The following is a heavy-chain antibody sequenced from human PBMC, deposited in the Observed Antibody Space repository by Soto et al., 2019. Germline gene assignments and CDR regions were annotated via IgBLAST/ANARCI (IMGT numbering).Heavy chain of an antibody. CDR2: ISAYNGNT. J-gene: IGHJ6*03. D-gene: IGHD3-10*01. CDR3: ARREFTMVRGGFYYYYMDV. CDR1: GYTFTSYG. Sequence: ASVKVSCKASGYTFTSYGISWVRQAPGQGLEWMGWISAYNGNTNYAQKLQGRVTMTTDTSTSTAYMELRSLRSDDTAVYYCARREFTMVRGGFYYYYMDVWGKGTTVTVSS. V-gene: IGHV1-18*01.